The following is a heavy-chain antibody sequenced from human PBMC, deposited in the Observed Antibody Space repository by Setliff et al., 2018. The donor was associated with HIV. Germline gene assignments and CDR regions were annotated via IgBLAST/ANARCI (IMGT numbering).Heavy chain of an antibody. D-gene: IGHD4-17*01. CDR2: IFHSGSA. V-gene: IGHV4-39*07. Sequence: SETLSLTCTVSGGSISKSNYYWGWIRQPPGKGLEWIGSIFHSGSANYNPSLKSRVTLSVDTSKNQFSLNLRSVTAADTAVYYCARDPPGYGDSKDYWGQGKLVTVSS. J-gene: IGHJ4*02. CDR3: ARDPPGYGDSKDY. CDR1: GGSISKSNYY.